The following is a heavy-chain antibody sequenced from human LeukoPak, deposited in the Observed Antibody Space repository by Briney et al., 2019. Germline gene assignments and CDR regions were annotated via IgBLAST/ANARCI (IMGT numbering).Heavy chain of an antibody. Sequence: GGSLRLSCAASGFTVSSSYMSWVRQAPGKGLEWVSILYYGGHTYYGASVKGRFTISRDNSKNTVYLQMNSLRAEDTAVYYCATGSRDTSGWYRDYWGQGTLVTVSS. J-gene: IGHJ4*02. V-gene: IGHV3-53*01. CDR3: ATGSRDTSGWYRDY. CDR1: GFTVSSSY. CDR2: LYYGGHT. D-gene: IGHD6-19*01.